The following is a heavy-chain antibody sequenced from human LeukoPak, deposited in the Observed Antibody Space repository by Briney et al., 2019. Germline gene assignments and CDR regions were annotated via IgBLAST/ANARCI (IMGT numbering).Heavy chain of an antibody. V-gene: IGHV3-11*01. Sequence: GGSLRLSCAASGFSFGGHYMSWLRQAPGKGPEWISYISVNGGDIAYADSVKGRFTISRDNAKNSLHLQMNSLRVEDTAVYHCVRHSGRAGGQWGQGTLIAVSS. J-gene: IGHJ4*02. CDR3: VRHSGRAGGQ. CDR2: ISVNGGDI. D-gene: IGHD3-10*01. CDR1: GFSFGGHY.